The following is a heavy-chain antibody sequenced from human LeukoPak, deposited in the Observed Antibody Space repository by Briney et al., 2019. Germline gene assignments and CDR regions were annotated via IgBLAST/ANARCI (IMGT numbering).Heavy chain of an antibody. Sequence: AVKVSCKASVGSFSSYAITWVRQAPGQGLEWMGRIIPIFGTPTYAQKFQGRVTITADMGSSTAYLELTSLTSEDTARYFCAKQGAVRQGNYMDVWGSGTTVTVSS. CDR1: VGSFSSYA. D-gene: IGHD3-16*01. CDR3: AKQGAVRQGNYMDV. CDR2: IIPIFGTP. J-gene: IGHJ6*03. V-gene: IGHV1-69*06.